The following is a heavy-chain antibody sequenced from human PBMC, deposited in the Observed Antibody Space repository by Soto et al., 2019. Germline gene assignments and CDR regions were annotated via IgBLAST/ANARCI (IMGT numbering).Heavy chain of an antibody. V-gene: IGHV4-39*01. Sequence: PSETLSLTCTVSGGSISSSYSYWGWIRQPPGKGLEWIGSMYYSGSTYYSPSLKNRVTLSVATSKNQFSLKLSSVTAADTAVYFCARQQSSSSCPHRYYFDYWGQGTLVTVSS. CDR2: MYYSGST. J-gene: IGHJ4*02. CDR1: GGSISSSYSY. CDR3: ARQQSSSSCPHRYYFDY. D-gene: IGHD6-6*01.